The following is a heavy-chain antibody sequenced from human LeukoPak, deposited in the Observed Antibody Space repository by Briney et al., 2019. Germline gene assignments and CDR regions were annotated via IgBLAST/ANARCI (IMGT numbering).Heavy chain of an antibody. CDR3: ASPSADYDSSGYEFDY. Sequence: GGSLRLSCAASGFTFSSYAMSWVRQAPGKGLEWVSAISGSGGSTYYADSAKGRFTISRDNSKNTLYLQMNSLRAEDTAVYYCASPSADYDSSGYEFDYWGQGTLVTVSS. CDR2: ISGSGGST. V-gene: IGHV3-23*01. J-gene: IGHJ4*02. D-gene: IGHD3-22*01. CDR1: GFTFSSYA.